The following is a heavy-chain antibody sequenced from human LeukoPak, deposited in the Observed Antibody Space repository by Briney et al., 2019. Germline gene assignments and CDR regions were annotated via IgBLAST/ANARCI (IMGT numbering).Heavy chain of an antibody. CDR1: GFTVSSNY. V-gene: IGHV3-53*01. D-gene: IGHD4-23*01. Sequence: GGSLRLSCAASGFTVSSNYMSWVRQAPGKGLEWVSVIYSGGSTYYADSVKGRFTISRDNSKNTLYLQMNSLRAEDTAVYYCAKVGSGYSYYYYYYMDVWGKGTTVTVSS. J-gene: IGHJ6*03. CDR3: AKVGSGYSYYYYYYMDV. CDR2: IYSGGST.